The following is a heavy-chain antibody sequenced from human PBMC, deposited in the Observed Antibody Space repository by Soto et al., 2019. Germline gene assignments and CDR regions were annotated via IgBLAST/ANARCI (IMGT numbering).Heavy chain of an antibody. CDR2: ISGSGGST. D-gene: IGHD4-17*01. CDR3: AKDSYDYGDRNYYYYGMDV. J-gene: IGHJ6*02. Sequence: GGSLRLPCAASGFTFSSYAMSWVRQAPGKGLEWVSAISGSGGSTYYADSVKGRFTISRDNSKNTLYLQMNSLRAEDTAVYYCAKDSYDYGDRNYYYYGMDVWGQGTTVTVSS. CDR1: GFTFSSYA. V-gene: IGHV3-23*01.